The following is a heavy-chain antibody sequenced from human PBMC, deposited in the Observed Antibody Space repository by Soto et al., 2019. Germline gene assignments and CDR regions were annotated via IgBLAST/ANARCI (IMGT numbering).Heavy chain of an antibody. CDR3: ARYYYDSSAFDY. V-gene: IGHV1-3*01. Sequence: ASVKVSFKASGYTFTSYAMHWVRQAPGQRLEWMGWINAGNGNTKYSQKFQGRVTITRDTSASTAYMELSSLRSEDTAVYYCARYYYDSSAFDYWGQGTLVTVSS. D-gene: IGHD3-22*01. CDR2: INAGNGNT. J-gene: IGHJ4*02. CDR1: GYTFTSYA.